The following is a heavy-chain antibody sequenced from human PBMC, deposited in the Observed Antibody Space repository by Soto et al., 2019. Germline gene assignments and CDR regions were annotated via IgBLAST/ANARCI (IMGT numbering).Heavy chain of an antibody. D-gene: IGHD2-15*01. J-gene: IGHJ2*01. CDR2: ISFSDGGT. Sequence: GGSLRLSCAASGFTFSSYAMTWVRQAPGKGLEWVSSISFSDGGTYYADSVKGRLTISRDNSKNTLFLQMNSLRVEDAAVYYCVKDDRILGRRYFDLWGRGTLVTVSS. CDR3: VKDDRILGRRYFDL. V-gene: IGHV3-23*01. CDR1: GFTFSSYA.